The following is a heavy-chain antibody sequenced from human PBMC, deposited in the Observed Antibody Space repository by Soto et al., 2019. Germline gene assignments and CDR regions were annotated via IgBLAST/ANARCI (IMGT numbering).Heavy chain of an antibody. V-gene: IGHV3-72*01. CDR2: TRNQANSYTT. J-gene: IGHJ4*02. CDR3: ARLAPD. CDR1: GFTFSDHN. Sequence: EVQLVESGGGLVQPGGSLRLSCAASGFTFSDHNMDWVRQAPGKGLEWVGRTRNQANSYTTEYAASVKGRFTISRDDSKKSLYLQMNSLKTEDTAMYYCARLAPDWGQGTLVTVSS.